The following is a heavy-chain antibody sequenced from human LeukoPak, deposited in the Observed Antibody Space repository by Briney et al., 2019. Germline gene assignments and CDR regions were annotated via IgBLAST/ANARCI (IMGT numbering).Heavy chain of an antibody. CDR2: INPNSGGT. J-gene: IGHJ4*02. Sequence: ASVKVSCKASGYTFTGYYMHWVRQAPGQGLEWMGRINPNSGGTNYAQKFQSRVTMTRDTSISTAYMELSRLRSDDTAVYYCARLKAARPRGYYFDYWGQGTLVTVSS. D-gene: IGHD6-6*01. V-gene: IGHV1-2*06. CDR1: GYTFTGYY. CDR3: ARLKAARPRGYYFDY.